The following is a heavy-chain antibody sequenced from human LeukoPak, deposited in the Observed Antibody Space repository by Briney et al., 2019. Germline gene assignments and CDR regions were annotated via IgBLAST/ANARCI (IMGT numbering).Heavy chain of an antibody. CDR2: IYYSGST. CDR3: ARGSAYYDFWSGYYTGMGYYMDV. J-gene: IGHJ6*03. CDR1: GGSISSYY. Sequence: TSETLSLTCTVSGGSISSYYWSWIRQPPGKGLEWIGYIYYSGSTNYNPSLKSRVTISVDTSKNQFSLKLSSVTAADTAVYYCARGSAYYDFWSGYYTGMGYYMDVWGKGTTVTVSS. D-gene: IGHD3-3*01. V-gene: IGHV4-59*12.